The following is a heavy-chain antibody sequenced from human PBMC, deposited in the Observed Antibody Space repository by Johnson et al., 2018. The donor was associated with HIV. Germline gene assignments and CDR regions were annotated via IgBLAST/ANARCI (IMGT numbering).Heavy chain of an antibody. D-gene: IGHD7-27*01. Sequence: MLLVESGGGLVQPGGSLRLSCAASGLIFSRSWMHWVRQAPGKGLVWVSRSNSDGSITNYADSVKGRFTISRDKAKNTLHLQMNSLRAEDTAVYYCARGGDDAFDIWGQGTMVTVSS. CDR1: GLIFSRSW. J-gene: IGHJ3*02. CDR3: ARGGDDAFDI. V-gene: IGHV3-74*02. CDR2: SNSDGSIT.